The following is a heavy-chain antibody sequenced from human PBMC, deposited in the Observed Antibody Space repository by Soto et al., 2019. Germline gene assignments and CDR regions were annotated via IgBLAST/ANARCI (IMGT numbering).Heavy chain of an antibody. Sequence: SETLSLTCAVSGGSISSSNWWSWVRQPPGKGLEWIGEIYHSGSTNYNPSLKSRVTISVDTSKNQFSLKLSSVTAADTAVYYCSRFLAIRGVIAKSPRRYYGMDVWGQGTTVTVSS. V-gene: IGHV4-4*02. J-gene: IGHJ6*02. CDR2: IYHSGST. D-gene: IGHD3-10*01. CDR3: SRFLAIRGVIAKSPRRYYGMDV. CDR1: GGSISSSNW.